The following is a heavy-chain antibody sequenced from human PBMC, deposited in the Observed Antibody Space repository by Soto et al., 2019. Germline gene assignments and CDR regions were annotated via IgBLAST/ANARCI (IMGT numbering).Heavy chain of an antibody. CDR2: ISYDGSLQ. D-gene: IGHD2-15*01. Sequence: QAQLVESGGGVVQPGRSLRLSCAASGFAFSSYGRHWVRQAPGTGLEWVAVISYDGSLQHYADSVKGRFTISRDNSKKMLLPHISSVRAEATAVYYCVSDRRYGRASAPCSWRQGTLVSVSS. CDR3: VSDRRYGRASAPCS. V-gene: IGHV3-30*03. J-gene: IGHJ5*02. CDR1: GFAFSSYG.